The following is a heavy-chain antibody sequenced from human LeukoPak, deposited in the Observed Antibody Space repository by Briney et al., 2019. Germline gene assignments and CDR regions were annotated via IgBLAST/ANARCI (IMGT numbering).Heavy chain of an antibody. CDR3: ARSSYSSSSSV. CDR1: GFTFSDYY. J-gene: IGHJ3*01. CDR2: IKEDGSRR. D-gene: IGHD6-6*01. V-gene: IGHV3-7*03. Sequence: PGGSLRLSCAASGFTFSDYYMSWIHQAPGKGPEWVANIKEDGSRRYYSESVKGRFTISRDNAKNSLYLQINSLRAEDTAVYYCARSSYSSSSSVWGQGTMVTVSS.